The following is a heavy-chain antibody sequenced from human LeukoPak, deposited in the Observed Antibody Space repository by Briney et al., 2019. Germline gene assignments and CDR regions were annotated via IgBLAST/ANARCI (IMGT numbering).Heavy chain of an antibody. CDR1: GFTFNNAW. V-gene: IGHV3-33*08. D-gene: IGHD7-27*01. Sequence: GSLRLSCAASGFTFNNAWMNWVRQAPGKGLEWVAVIWYEGSNKYYADSVKGRFTISRDNSKNTLYLQMNSLRAEDTAVYYCARDFFKLGTPQYFDYWGQGTLVTVSS. J-gene: IGHJ4*02. CDR3: ARDFFKLGTPQYFDY. CDR2: IWYEGSNK.